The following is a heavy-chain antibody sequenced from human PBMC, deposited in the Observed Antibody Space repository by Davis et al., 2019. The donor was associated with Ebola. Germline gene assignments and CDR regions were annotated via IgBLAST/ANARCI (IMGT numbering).Heavy chain of an antibody. CDR2: INGDGTST. CDR3: AQSTI. J-gene: IGHJ1*01. D-gene: IGHD1-1*01. Sequence: HTGGSLRLSCAASGFTFSDYWMHWVRQAPGKGPVWVSHINGDGTSTSYADFVKGRFTISRDNAKNTLYLQMNSLRVEDTAVYYCAQSTIGGQGTLVTVSS. V-gene: IGHV3-74*01. CDR1: GFTFSDYW.